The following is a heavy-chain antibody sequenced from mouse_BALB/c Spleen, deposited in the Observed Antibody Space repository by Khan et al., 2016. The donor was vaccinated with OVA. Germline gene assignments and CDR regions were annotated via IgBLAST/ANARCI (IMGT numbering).Heavy chain of an antibody. Sequence: DLVKPGTSVKLYCKASGYTFTSYWINWIKQRPGQGLEWIGRIGPGSSNTYYNEMFKGKAALTVDTSSSTAYIQLSSLSSEDYAVYFGARENYYGRSGYAMDDWGKGTSGTVSS. CDR3: ARENYYGRSGYAMDD. D-gene: IGHD1-1*01. CDR1: GYTFTSYW. J-gene: IGHJ4*01. CDR2: IGPGSSNT. V-gene: IGHV1S41*01.